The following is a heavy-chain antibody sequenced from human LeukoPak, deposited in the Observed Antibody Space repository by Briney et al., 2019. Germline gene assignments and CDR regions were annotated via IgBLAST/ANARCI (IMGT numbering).Heavy chain of an antibody. V-gene: IGHV3-23*01. D-gene: IGHD3-16*02. CDR3: AKLGDYVWGSYRIQFDS. CDR2: ISGSGGST. CDR1: GFTFSSYA. J-gene: IGHJ4*02. Sequence: PGGSLRLSCAASGFTFSSYAMSWVRQAPGKGLEWVSAISGSGGSTYYADSVKGRLTISRDNSKNTLYLQMNSLRAEDTAVYYCAKLGDYVWGSYRIQFDSWGQGTLVTVSS.